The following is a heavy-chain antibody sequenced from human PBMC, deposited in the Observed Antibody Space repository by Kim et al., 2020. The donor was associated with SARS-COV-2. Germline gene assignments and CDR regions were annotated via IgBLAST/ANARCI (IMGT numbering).Heavy chain of an antibody. CDR3: TRLYCGGDCYFGPLGY. V-gene: IGHV3-73*01. Sequence: GGSLRLSCAASGFTFSGSAMHWVRQASGKGPEWVGRIRSKANSYATAYAASVKGRFTISRDDSKNTAYLQMNSLKTEDTAVYYCTRLYCGGDCYFGPLGYWGQGTLVTVSS. D-gene: IGHD2-21*02. CDR2: IRSKANSYAT. CDR1: GFTFSGSA. J-gene: IGHJ4*02.